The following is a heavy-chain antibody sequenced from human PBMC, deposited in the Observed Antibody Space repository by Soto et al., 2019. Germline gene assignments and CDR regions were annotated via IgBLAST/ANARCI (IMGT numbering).Heavy chain of an antibody. Sequence: QLPLQESGPGLVKPSETLSLTCTVSGGSISSSTYYWGWIRQPPGKGLEWIGSIYYSGSTYYNSSLKSRVTISVDTSKNQFSLKLSSVSAADTAVYYCARHRRASELLCPPDYWGQGTLVTVSS. CDR1: GGSISSSTYY. J-gene: IGHJ4*02. CDR3: ARHRRASELLCPPDY. D-gene: IGHD2-2*01. V-gene: IGHV4-39*01. CDR2: IYYSGST.